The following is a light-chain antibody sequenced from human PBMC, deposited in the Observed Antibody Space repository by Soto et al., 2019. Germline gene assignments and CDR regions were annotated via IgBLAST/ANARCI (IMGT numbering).Light chain of an antibody. J-gene: IGKJ5*01. CDR1: QSVSSN. CDR2: CSS. V-gene: IGKV3-20*01. CDR3: QQYGSSPPAT. Sequence: EIVMAKSPATLSVSQGERATVSCRSSQSVSSNLAWYQQKPGQAPRLLIYCSSTRATGLPDRFIGSGSGTDFTLTITRLEPEDFAMYYCQQYGSSPPATFGQGTRLEI.